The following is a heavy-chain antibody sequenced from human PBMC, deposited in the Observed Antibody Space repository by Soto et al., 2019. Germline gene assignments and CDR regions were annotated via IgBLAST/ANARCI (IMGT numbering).Heavy chain of an antibody. CDR3: ARAATTHFDY. V-gene: IGHV4-59*01. Sequence: SETLSLTCTVSGGSISSYYWSWIRQPPGKGLEWIGYIYYSGSTNYNPSLKSRVTISVDTSKNQFSLKLSSVTAADTAVYYCARAATTHFDYWGQGPLVTVSS. J-gene: IGHJ4*02. CDR1: GGSISSYY. CDR2: IYYSGST. D-gene: IGHD5-12*01.